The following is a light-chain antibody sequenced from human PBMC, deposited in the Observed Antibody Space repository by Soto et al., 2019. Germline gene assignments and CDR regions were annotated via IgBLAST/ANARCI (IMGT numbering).Light chain of an antibody. Sequence: NFLLTQPPSVSESPGKTVTISCTRSSGSIASNFVQWYQQRPGSALNIVIYEDDQRPSGVPDRFSGSIVRPSNSASLTISGLRTDDEANYYCQSSDGSNVLFGGGTKLTVL. CDR1: SGSIASNF. V-gene: IGLV6-57*04. CDR3: QSSDGSNVL. J-gene: IGLJ2*01. CDR2: EDD.